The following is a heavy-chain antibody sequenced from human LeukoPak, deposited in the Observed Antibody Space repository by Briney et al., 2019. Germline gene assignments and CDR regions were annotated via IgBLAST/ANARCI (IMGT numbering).Heavy chain of an antibody. J-gene: IGHJ4*02. V-gene: IGHV4-39*07. CDR3: ARGLFVSVVVVPAARRVNYFDY. D-gene: IGHD2-2*01. CDR1: GGSISSSSYY. CDR2: INHSGST. Sequence: PSETLSLTCTVSGGSISSSSYYWGWIRQPPGKGLEWIGEINHSGSTNYNPSLKSRVTISVDTSKNQFSLKLSSVTAADTAVYYCARGLFVSVVVVPAARRVNYFDYWGQGTLVTVSS.